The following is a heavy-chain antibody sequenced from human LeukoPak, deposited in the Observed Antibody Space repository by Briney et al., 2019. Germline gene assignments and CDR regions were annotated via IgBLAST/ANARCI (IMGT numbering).Heavy chain of an antibody. CDR2: IYTSGST. CDR3: AREAVNMIVVVHAPYFDL. J-gene: IGHJ2*01. Sequence: SETLSLTCTVSGGSISSYYWSWIRQPAGKGLEWFGRIYTSGSTNYNPSLKSRVTISVDKSKNQFSLKLSSVTAADTAVYYCAREAVNMIVVVHAPYFDLWGRGTLVTVSS. V-gene: IGHV4-4*07. CDR1: GGSISSYY. D-gene: IGHD3-22*01.